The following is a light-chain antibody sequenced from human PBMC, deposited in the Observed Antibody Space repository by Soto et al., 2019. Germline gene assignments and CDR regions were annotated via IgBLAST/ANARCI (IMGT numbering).Light chain of an antibody. V-gene: IGKV1-39*01. CDR1: QSISSY. J-gene: IGKJ2*01. CDR2: AAS. Sequence: DIQMTQSPSSLSASVGDRVTITCRASQSISSYLNCYQQKPGKAPKLLIYAASSLQNGVTSRFSGSGSGTDFTLTISSLQPEDIATYYCQQSYSTPRTFGQGTTLEIK. CDR3: QQSYSTPRT.